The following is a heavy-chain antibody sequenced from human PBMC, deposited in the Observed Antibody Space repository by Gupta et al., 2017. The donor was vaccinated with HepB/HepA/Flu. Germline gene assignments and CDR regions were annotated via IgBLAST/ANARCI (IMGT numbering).Heavy chain of an antibody. D-gene: IGHD4-11*01. CDR3: ARDMRVTRYYYYYYMDV. J-gene: IGHJ6*03. V-gene: IGHV1-2*02. Sequence: QVQLVQSGAEVKKPGASVTVSCKASGYTFTGYYMHWVRQAPGQGLEWMGWINPNSGGTNYAQKFQGRVTMTRDTSISTAYMELSRLRSDDTAVYYCARDMRVTRYYYYYYMDVWGKGTTVTVSS. CDR2: INPNSGGT. CDR1: GYTFTGYY.